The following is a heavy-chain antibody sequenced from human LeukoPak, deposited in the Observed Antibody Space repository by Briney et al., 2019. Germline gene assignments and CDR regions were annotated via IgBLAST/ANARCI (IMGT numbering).Heavy chain of an antibody. D-gene: IGHD5-12*01. CDR2: INHSGST. V-gene: IGHV4-34*01. J-gene: IGHJ6*02. CDR1: GGSISGYY. CDR3: ARARYSGYHV. Sequence: SETLSLTCTVSGGSISGYYWSWIRQPPGKGLEWIGEINHSGSTNYNPSLKSRVTISVDTSKNQFSLKLSSVTAADTAVYYCARARYSGYHVWGQGTTVTVSS.